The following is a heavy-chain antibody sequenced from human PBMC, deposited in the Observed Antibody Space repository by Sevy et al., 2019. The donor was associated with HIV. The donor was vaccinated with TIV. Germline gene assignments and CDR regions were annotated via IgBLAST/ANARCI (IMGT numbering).Heavy chain of an antibody. CDR3: TREDTVLGEDNYYGMDV. V-gene: IGHV3-53*01. D-gene: IGHD3-16*01. CDR1: GFSVSSNY. J-gene: IGHJ6*02. CDR2: IYSDGRT. Sequence: GGSLRLSCVVSGFSVSSNYMSWVRQAPGKGLEWVSNIYSDGRTYYADSVRGRFTISRETSKNTVYLEMKRLRAEDTAVYYCTREDTVLGEDNYYGMDVWGHGTTVTVSS.